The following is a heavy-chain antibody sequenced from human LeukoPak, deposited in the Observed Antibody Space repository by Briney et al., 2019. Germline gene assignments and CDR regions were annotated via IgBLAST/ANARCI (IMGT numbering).Heavy chain of an antibody. CDR3: AKDLSWGYIVVVPAAISGAFDI. CDR1: VFTLSSHH. J-gene: IGHJ3*02. V-gene: IGHV3-23*01. D-gene: IGHD2-2*01. CDR2: ISGSGGIT. Sequence: PGGSLRLSCAASVFTLSSHHMSGARHAPGKGLEWVSAISGSGGITYYADSVKSHFTISRDNSKNTLYLQMNSLRAEDTAVYYCAKDLSWGYIVVVPAAISGAFDIWGQGTMVTVSS.